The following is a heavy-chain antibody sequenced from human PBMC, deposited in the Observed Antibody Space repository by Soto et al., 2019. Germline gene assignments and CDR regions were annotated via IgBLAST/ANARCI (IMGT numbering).Heavy chain of an antibody. CDR2: INHSGSP. V-gene: IGHV4-34*01. Sequence: SQTMSLTCDVYGVSFSGYYGSWIRQPPGKGLEWIGEINHSGSPNYNPSLKSRVTISVDTSKNHFSLKLSSVTAADTAVYYFARGGLWNYDFWSGYSERYGMDVWGQGTTVT. J-gene: IGHJ6*02. CDR3: ARGGLWNYDFWSGYSERYGMDV. D-gene: IGHD3-3*01. CDR1: GVSFSGYY.